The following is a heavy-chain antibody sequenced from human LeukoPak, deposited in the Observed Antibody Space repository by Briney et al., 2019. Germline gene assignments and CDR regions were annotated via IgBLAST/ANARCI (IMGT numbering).Heavy chain of an antibody. CDR2: INSDGTYT. V-gene: IGHV3-74*01. CDR1: GFSFSTYW. CDR3: ARAAYYYDSRGYALGY. J-gene: IGHJ4*02. D-gene: IGHD3-22*01. Sequence: GGSLRLSCAASGFSFSTYWMHWVRQAPGEGLVWVSRINSDGTYTNYADSVKGRFNISRDNARNTLYLQMNSLRAEDTAVYYCARAAYYYDSRGYALGYWGQGTLVTVSS.